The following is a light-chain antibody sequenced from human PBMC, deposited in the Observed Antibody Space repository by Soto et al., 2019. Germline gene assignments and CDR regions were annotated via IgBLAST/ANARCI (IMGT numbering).Light chain of an antibody. J-gene: IGKJ2*01. V-gene: IGKV1-33*01. CDR3: QQFDELPRT. CDR1: QDIRNN. CDR2: DAS. Sequence: DIQMTQSPSSLSTSVGDSVAITCQASQDIRNNLNWYQQKQGKAPKPLIYDASNLETGVPSRFSGSGSGTDFTLTISSLQPDDVATYYCQQFDELPRTFGQGTKLEIK.